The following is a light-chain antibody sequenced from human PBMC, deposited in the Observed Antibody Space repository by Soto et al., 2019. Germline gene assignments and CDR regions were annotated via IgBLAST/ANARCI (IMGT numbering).Light chain of an antibody. CDR1: QRISTY. CDR2: RAS. J-gene: IGKJ3*01. Sequence: DIQVTQSPSSLSASVGDRVTITCRTSQRISTYLHWYQHKVGKAPKLLISRASRLQSGVPSRFSGSGSGTDFTLTISSLQPEDFATYYCQQSYSVLPFTFGPGTKVDI. V-gene: IGKV1-39*01. CDR3: QQSYSVLPFT.